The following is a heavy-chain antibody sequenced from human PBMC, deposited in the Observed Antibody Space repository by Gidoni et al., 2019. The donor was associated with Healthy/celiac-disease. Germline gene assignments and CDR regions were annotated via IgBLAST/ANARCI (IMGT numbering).Heavy chain of an antibody. J-gene: IGHJ3*02. CDR1: GGTFSSYA. CDR3: AGPTWYYYALYVFVI. V-gene: IGHV1-69*01. Sequence: QVQLVQSGAEVKKPGSSVKVSCKASGGTFSSYAISWVGQAPGQGLEWMGGIIPILVTANSAQKSQGRVTITAEEPRSTAYMELSSLRSGNPAGYYCAGPTWYYYALYVFVIWGQGKMVTVFS. D-gene: IGHD3-10*01. CDR2: IIPILVTA.